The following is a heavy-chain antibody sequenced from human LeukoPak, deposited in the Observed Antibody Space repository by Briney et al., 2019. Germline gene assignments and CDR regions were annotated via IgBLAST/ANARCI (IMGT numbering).Heavy chain of an antibody. V-gene: IGHV3-11*04. CDR3: GRDKED. CDR2: ISSLSTSI. J-gene: IGHJ4*02. Sequence: KSGGSLRLSCAASGFTFSGYYMSWVRQAPGKGLEWVSYISSLSTSIYYTDSVKGRFTISRDNAKNSLYLQMNNLRAEDTAVYCCGRDKEDWGQGTLVTVSS. CDR1: GFTFSGYY.